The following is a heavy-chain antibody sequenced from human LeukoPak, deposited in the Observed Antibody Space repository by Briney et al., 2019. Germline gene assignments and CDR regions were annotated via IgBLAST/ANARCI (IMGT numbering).Heavy chain of an antibody. V-gene: IGHV5-51*01. CDR2: IYPDDSDT. D-gene: IGHD3-10*01. CDR3: ARHAHYGSGTYL. Sequence: GESLKISCKGSGYDFTTYWIGWVRQMPGKGLEWMGIIYPDDSDTKYSPSFQGQVTISADKSISTTYLQWSSLKASDTAMYYCARHAHYGSGTYLWGQGTLVTVSS. CDR1: GYDFTTYW. J-gene: IGHJ4*02.